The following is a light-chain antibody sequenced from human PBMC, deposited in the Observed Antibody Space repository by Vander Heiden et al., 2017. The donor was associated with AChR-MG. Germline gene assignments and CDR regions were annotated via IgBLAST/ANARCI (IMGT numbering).Light chain of an antibody. CDR1: KLGDKY. CDR2: QDS. CDR3: QAWDSSTGGV. Sequence: SYELTQPPSVSVSPGQTASITCSGDKLGDKYACWYQQKPGQSPVLVIYQDSKRPSGIPERFSGSNSGNTATLTISGTQAMDEADDYCQAWDSSTGGVFGTGNKVTVL. V-gene: IGLV3-1*01. J-gene: IGLJ1*01.